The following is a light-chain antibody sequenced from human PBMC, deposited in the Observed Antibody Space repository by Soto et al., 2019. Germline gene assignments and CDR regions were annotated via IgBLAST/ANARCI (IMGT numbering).Light chain of an antibody. CDR2: DDS. CDR1: NVGSYS. CDR3: QVWHSSRDQHV. J-gene: IGLJ1*01. V-gene: IGLV3-21*02. Sequence: SYELTQPPSVSVAPGQTARIMCGGNNVGSYSVHWYQQKPGQAPVLVVNDDSDRPSGIPERFSGSKSGNTATLTISRVEAGDEADSYCQVWHSSRDQHVFGGGTKVTVL.